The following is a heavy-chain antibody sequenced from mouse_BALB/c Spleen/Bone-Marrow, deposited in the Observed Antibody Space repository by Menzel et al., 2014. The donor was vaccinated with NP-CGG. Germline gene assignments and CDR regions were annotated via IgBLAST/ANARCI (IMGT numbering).Heavy chain of an antibody. Sequence: VQLVEPGPGLVAPSQSLSITCTVSGFSLSRYSVHWVRQPPGKCLEWLVMILGGGSTDYNSAIKSRLSISMDNSKGQVFLKMNSLQTEDTAMYYCARNEGYAYYFDYWGQGTTLTVSS. CDR1: GFSLSRYS. CDR2: ILGGGST. D-gene: IGHD2-14*01. V-gene: IGHV2-6-4*01. J-gene: IGHJ2*01. CDR3: ARNEGYAYYFDY.